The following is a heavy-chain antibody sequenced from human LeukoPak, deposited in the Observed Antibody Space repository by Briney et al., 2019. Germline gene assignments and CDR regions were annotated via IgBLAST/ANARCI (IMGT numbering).Heavy chain of an antibody. CDR3: ARDQYYYYMDV. J-gene: IGHJ6*03. V-gene: IGHV3-23*01. Sequence: GGSLRLSCAASGFTFSSYAMSWVRQAPGKGLEWVSTISGSGFSTYSADSVQGRFTISRDNSKNTLYLQMNSLRAEDAAVYYCARDQYYYYMDVWGKGTTVTISS. CDR2: ISGSGFST. CDR1: GFTFSSYA.